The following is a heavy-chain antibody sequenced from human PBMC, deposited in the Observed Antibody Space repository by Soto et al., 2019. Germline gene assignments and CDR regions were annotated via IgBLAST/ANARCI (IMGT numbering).Heavy chain of an antibody. CDR3: ARQVIVVVQGYFQH. CDR2: IYYSGST. V-gene: IGHV4-39*01. Sequence: QLQLQESGPGLVKPSETLSLTCTVSGGSISSSSYYWGWIRQPPGKGLEWIGSIYYSGSTYYNPSIKSRVTISVDTSKNQFSLKLSSVTAADTAVYYCARQVIVVVQGYFQHWGQGTLVTVSS. J-gene: IGHJ1*01. D-gene: IGHD3-22*01. CDR1: GGSISSSSYY.